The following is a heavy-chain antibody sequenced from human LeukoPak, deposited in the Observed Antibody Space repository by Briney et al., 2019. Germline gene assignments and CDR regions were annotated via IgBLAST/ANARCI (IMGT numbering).Heavy chain of an antibody. CDR1: GDSIGSYY. D-gene: IGHD6-19*01. CDR3: ARHVSGIDILDF. J-gene: IGHJ4*02. CDR2: IHNSGRT. V-gene: IGHV4-59*08. Sequence: PSETLSLTCTVSGDSIGSYYWSWIRQPPGKGLEWIGYIHNSGRTNYNPSLKSRVTISVDTSKNQFSLKLISVTATDTAVYYCARHVSGIDILDFWGQGTLVTVSS.